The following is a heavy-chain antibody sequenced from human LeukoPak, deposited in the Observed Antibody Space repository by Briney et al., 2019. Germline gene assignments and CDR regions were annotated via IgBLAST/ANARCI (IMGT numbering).Heavy chain of an antibody. Sequence: GGSLRLSCAASGFTFSSYSMNWVRQAPGKGLEWVSYISSSSSTIYYADSVKGRFTISRDNAKNSLYLQMNSLRAEDTAVYYCARDRDDYGDYVFGYWGQGTLVTVSS. J-gene: IGHJ4*02. V-gene: IGHV3-48*04. CDR3: ARDRDDYGDYVFGY. CDR1: GFTFSSYS. CDR2: ISSSSSTI. D-gene: IGHD4-17*01.